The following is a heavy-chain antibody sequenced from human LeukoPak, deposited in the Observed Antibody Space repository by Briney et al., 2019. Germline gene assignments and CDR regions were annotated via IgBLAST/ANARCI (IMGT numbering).Heavy chain of an antibody. V-gene: IGHV7-4-1*02. CDR3: ARAYLPQYYYDSSGYYYEGAFDI. CDR2: INTNTGNP. J-gene: IGHJ3*02. Sequence: ASVKVSCNASGYTFTSYAMNWVRQAPGQGLEWMGWINTNTGNPTYAQGFTGRFVFSLDTSVSTAYLQISSLKAEDTAVYYCARAYLPQYYYDSSGYYYEGAFDIWGQGTMVTVSS. CDR1: GYTFTSYA. D-gene: IGHD3-22*01.